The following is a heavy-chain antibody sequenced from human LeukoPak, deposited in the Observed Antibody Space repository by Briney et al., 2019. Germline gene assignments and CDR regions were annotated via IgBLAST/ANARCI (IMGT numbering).Heavy chain of an antibody. CDR2: MNPNSGNT. CDR1: GGTFSSYA. J-gene: IGHJ5*02. V-gene: IGHV1-8*03. D-gene: IGHD6-6*01. CDR3: ARAYSSSAVGWFDP. Sequence: ASVKVSCKASGGTFSSYAISWVRQATGQGLEWMGWMNPNSGNTGYAQKFQGRVTITRNTSISTAYMELSSLRSEDSAVYYCARAYSSSAVGWFDPWGQGTLVTVSS.